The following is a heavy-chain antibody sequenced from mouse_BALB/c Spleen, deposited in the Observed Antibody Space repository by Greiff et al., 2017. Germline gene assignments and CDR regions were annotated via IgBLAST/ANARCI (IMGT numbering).Heavy chain of an antibody. Sequence: QVQLQQPGAELVRPGASVKLSCKASGYTFTSYWINWVKQRPGQGLEWIGNIYPSDSYTNYNQKFKDKATLTVDKSSSTAYMQLSSPTSEDSAVFYCTRSLAREAMDYWGQGTSVTVSS. CDR1: GYTFTSYW. D-gene: IGHD3-1*01. J-gene: IGHJ4*01. CDR2: IYPSDSYT. CDR3: TRSLAREAMDY. V-gene: IGHV1-69*02.